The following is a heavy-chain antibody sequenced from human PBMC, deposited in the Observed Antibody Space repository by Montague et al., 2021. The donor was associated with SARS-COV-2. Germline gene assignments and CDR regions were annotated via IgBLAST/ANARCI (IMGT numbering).Heavy chain of an antibody. CDR2: IYYSGST. V-gene: IGHV4-39*01. Sequence: SETLSLPCTVSGGSISSSSYYWGWIRQPPGKGLEWIGSIYYSGSTYYXXXLKSRVTISVDTSKNQFSLKLSSVTAADTAVYYCARQDDILTGYYYYGMDVLGQGTTVTVSS. CDR1: GGSISSSSYY. D-gene: IGHD3-9*01. CDR3: ARQDDILTGYYYYGMDV. J-gene: IGHJ6*02.